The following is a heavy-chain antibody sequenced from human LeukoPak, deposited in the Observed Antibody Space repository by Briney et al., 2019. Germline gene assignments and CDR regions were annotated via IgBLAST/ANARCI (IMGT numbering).Heavy chain of an antibody. CDR2: INPNSGGT. CDR1: GYTFTCYY. Sequence: ASVKVSCKASGYTFTCYYMFWVRPAPGQGLEWMGWINPNSGGTNYAQKFQGRVTMTRDTSISTGYMELSRLRSDDTAVYYCATYYLDTSARDWGQGTPVTVSS. CDR3: ATYYLDTSARD. J-gene: IGHJ4*02. V-gene: IGHV1-2*02. D-gene: IGHD3-22*01.